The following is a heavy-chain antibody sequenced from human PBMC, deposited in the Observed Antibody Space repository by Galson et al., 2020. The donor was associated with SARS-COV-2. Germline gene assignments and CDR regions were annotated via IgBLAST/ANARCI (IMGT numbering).Heavy chain of an antibody. CDR3: ARDGNGTAMDGWWFDP. J-gene: IGHJ5*02. D-gene: IGHD5-18*01. Sequence: LSLTCAASGFTFSSYAMHWVRQAPGKGLEWVAVISYDGSNKYYADSVKGRFTISRDNSKNTLYLQMNSLRAEDTAVYYCARDGNGTAMDGWWFDPWGQGTLVTVSS. V-gene: IGHV3-30-3*01. CDR2: ISYDGSNK. CDR1: GFTFSSYA.